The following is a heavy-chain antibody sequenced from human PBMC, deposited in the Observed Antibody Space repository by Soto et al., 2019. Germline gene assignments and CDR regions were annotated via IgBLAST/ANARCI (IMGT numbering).Heavy chain of an antibody. J-gene: IGHJ6*02. CDR3: ARGVLRNLPYYYYGMDV. V-gene: IGHV1-8*02. D-gene: IGHD4-17*01. CDR2: MNPNSGNT. Sequence: ASVKVSCKASGYTFTGYYMHWVRQATGQGLEWMGWMNPNSGNTGYAQKFQGRVTMTRNTSISTAYMELSSLRSEDTAVYYCARGVLRNLPYYYYGMDVWGQGTTVTVSS. CDR1: GYTFTGYY.